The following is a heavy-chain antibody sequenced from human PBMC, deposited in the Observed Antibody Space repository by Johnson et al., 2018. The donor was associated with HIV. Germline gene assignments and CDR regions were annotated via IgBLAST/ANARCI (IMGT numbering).Heavy chain of an antibody. J-gene: IGHJ3*02. CDR3: ARGSRLAAVTLGTFDI. Sequence: VQLVESGGGLVQPGGSLRLSCAASGFTLRSTWMSWVRQAPGKGLEWVANINHDASEKYYVDSVKGRFTISRDNAKNSVSLQMNSLRAEDTAVYYCARGSRLAAVTLGTFDIWGQGTMVTVSS. CDR2: INHDASEK. D-gene: IGHD6-13*01. V-gene: IGHV3-7*05. CDR1: GFTLRSTW.